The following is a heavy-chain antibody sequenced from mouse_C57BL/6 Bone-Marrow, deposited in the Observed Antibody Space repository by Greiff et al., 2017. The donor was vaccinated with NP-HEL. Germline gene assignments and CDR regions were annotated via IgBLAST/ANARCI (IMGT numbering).Heavy chain of an antibody. CDR2: IYPGDGDT. CDR3: ARGGLLRDY. CDR1: GYAFSSSW. V-gene: IGHV1-82*01. J-gene: IGHJ2*01. Sequence: QVQLKDSGPELVKPGASVKISCKASGYAFSSSWMNWVKQRPGKGLEWIGRIYPGDGDTNYNGKFKGKATLTADKSSSTAYMQLSSLTSEDSAVYFCARGGLLRDYWGQGTTLTVSS. D-gene: IGHD2-3*01.